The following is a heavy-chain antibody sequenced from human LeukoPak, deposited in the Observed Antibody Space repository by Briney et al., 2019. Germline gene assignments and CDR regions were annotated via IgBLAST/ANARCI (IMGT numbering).Heavy chain of an antibody. CDR3: ASGGSSGPDY. Sequence: KPSETLSLTCTVSGGSIISYYWSWSRQPAGRGLEWIGRIYSSGSTNYNPSLKSRVTISLDKSKNQFSLKLSSVSAADTAVYYCASGGSSGPDYWGQGTLVTVSS. D-gene: IGHD6-19*01. V-gene: IGHV4-4*07. J-gene: IGHJ4*02. CDR2: IYSSGST. CDR1: GGSIISYY.